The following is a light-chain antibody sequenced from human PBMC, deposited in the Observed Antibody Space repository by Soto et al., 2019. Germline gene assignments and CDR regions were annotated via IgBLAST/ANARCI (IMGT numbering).Light chain of an antibody. CDR1: QSVSSSY. V-gene: IGKV3-20*01. CDR3: QQYNNWPPIT. CDR2: GAS. Sequence: EIVLTQSPGTLSLSQGERATLSCRASQSVSSSYLAWYQKKPGQAPRLLIYGASSRATGIPDRFSGSGCGANFALTTSSMQSEDFAAYYCQQYNNWPPITCGQGTRLQIK. J-gene: IGKJ5*01.